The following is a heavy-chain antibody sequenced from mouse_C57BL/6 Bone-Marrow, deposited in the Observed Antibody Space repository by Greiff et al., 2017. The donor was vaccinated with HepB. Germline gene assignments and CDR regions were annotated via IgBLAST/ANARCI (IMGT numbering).Heavy chain of an antibody. CDR1: GYSFTGYY. D-gene: IGHD2-4*01. J-gene: IGHJ2*01. Sequence: EVQLQQSGPELVKPGASVKISCKASGYSFTGYYMNWVKQSPEKSLEWIGEINPSTGGTTYNQKFKAKATLTVDKSSSTAYMQLKSLTSEDSAVYYCALIYYDCVDYWGQGTTLTVSS. V-gene: IGHV1-42*01. CDR3: ALIYYDCVDY. CDR2: INPSTGGT.